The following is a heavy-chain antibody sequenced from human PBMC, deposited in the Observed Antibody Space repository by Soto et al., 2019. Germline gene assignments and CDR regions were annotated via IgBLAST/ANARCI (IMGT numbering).Heavy chain of an antibody. Sequence: PGGSLRLSCATSGFTFSTYVMAWVRQAPGKGLEWVSMISDSGDTTYYADSVKGRFTISRDNSKNTVFLQMTSLTAEDTGIHFCAKVPAPYRYYFDYWGQGTLVTVSS. V-gene: IGHV3-23*01. CDR2: ISDSGDTT. CDR1: GFTFSTYV. J-gene: IGHJ4*02. CDR3: AKVPAPYRYYFDY. D-gene: IGHD3-16*02.